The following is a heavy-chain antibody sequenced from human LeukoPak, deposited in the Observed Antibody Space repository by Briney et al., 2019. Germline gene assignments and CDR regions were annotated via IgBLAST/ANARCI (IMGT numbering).Heavy chain of an antibody. CDR1: GGSISSYY. D-gene: IGHD2/OR15-2a*01. V-gene: IGHV4-59*01. CDR2: IYYSGST. J-gene: IGHJ5*02. Sequence: NTSETLSLTCTVSGGSISSYYWSWIRQPPGKGLEWVGYIYYSGSTNYNPSLKSRVTISVDTSKNQFSLKLSSVTAADTAVYYCTSVTGLNWFDPWGQGTLVTVSS. CDR3: TSVTGLNWFDP.